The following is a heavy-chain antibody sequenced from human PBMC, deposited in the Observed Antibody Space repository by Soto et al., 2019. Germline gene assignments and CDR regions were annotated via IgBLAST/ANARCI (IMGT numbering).Heavy chain of an antibody. J-gene: IGHJ4*02. CDR1: GYSITSNNW. CDR3: ARVVYGDYMKYFDS. CDR2: TSHRVST. Sequence: QVQLQESGPGLVKPSDTLSLSCVVSGYSITSNNWWGWVRQTPEKGLELIVYTSHRVSTLYNPALSRRAAGAVDTSTNQFSLDLRSVTAEDTAVYYCARVVYGDYMKYFDSWGQGTLVTVSS. V-gene: IGHV4-28*03. D-gene: IGHD4-17*01.